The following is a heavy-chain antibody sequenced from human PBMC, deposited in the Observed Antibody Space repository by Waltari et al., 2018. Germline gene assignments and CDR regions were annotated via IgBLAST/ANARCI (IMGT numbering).Heavy chain of an antibody. V-gene: IGHV3-48*03. D-gene: IGHD6-6*01. CDR2: ISSSGSTI. CDR1: GFTFSSYE. Sequence: EVQLVESGGGLVQPGGSLRLSCAASGFTFSSYEMNWVRWAQGKGVSWVSYISSSGSTIYYADSVKGRFTISRDNAKNSLYLQMNSLRAEDTAVYYCAREDGIAARAIDYWGQGTLVTVSS. CDR3: AREDGIAARAIDY. J-gene: IGHJ4*02.